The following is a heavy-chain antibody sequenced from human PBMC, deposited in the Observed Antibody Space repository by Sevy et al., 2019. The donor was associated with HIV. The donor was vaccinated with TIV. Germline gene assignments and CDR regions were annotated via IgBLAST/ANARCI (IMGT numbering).Heavy chain of an antibody. CDR1: GGSISSYY. Sequence: SETLSLTCTVSGGSISSYYWSWIRQPPGKGLEWIGYIYYSGSTNYNPSLKSRVTISVDTSTNQFSLKLSSVTAADTAVYYCARDGGRYCSSTSCQYGMDVWGQGTTVTVSS. V-gene: IGHV4-59*01. D-gene: IGHD2-2*01. CDR3: ARDGGRYCSSTSCQYGMDV. CDR2: IYYSGST. J-gene: IGHJ6*02.